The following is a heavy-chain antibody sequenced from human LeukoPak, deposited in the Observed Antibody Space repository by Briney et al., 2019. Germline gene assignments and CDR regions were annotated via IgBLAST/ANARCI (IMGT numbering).Heavy chain of an antibody. CDR1: GFTFSDYS. Sequence: PGGSLRLSCAASGFTFSDYSMNWARRAPGGGLEWISYIGLASGFVSYADSVKGRFSISSDTARNSVYLQMSSLRAEDTAVYYCARDHNWAFDSWGQGTLVTVSS. V-gene: IGHV3-21*05. J-gene: IGHJ4*02. CDR3: ARDHNWAFDS. CDR2: IGLASGFV. D-gene: IGHD1-20*01.